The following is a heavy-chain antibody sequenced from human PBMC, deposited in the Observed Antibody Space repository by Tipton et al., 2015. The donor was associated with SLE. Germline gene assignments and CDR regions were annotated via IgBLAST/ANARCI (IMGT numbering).Heavy chain of an antibody. Sequence: QGQLVQSGAEVKKPGASVQVSCKASGYTFPSYDINWVRQATGQGLEWMGWMNPHSGNTGHAQKFQGRVTMTRNTSVSTAYKGLSSLRSEDTAVYYGARGEDYGRRGLFDPWGQETLITVSS. V-gene: IGHV1-8*02. CDR1: GYTFPSYD. D-gene: IGHD4-17*01. J-gene: IGHJ5*02. CDR2: MNPHSGNT. CDR3: ARGEDYGRRGLFDP.